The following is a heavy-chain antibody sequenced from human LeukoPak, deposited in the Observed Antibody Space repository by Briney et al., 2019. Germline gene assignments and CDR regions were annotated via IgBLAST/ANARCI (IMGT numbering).Heavy chain of an antibody. CDR3: ARAPVTSCRGAFCYPFDY. CDR1: GFTFSSYA. V-gene: IGHV3-30*04. D-gene: IGHD2-15*01. CDR2: ISYDGSNK. Sequence: GGSLRLSCAASGFTFSSYAMHWVRQAPGKGLEWVAAISYDGSNKKYADSVKGRFTISRDNSKNMLYLQMNSLRVEDAAVYYCARAPVTSCRGAFCYPFDYWGQGTLVTVSS. J-gene: IGHJ4*02.